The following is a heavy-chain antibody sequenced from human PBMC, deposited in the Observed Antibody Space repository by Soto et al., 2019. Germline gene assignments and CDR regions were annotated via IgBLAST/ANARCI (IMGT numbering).Heavy chain of an antibody. CDR2: VYHTGIT. J-gene: IGHJ4*02. D-gene: IGHD3-3*01. Sequence: QVQLQESGPGLVKPSETLSLTCTVSGGSFKSGSYSWSWIRQPPGKGLEWIGYVYHTGITSYNPSVTSRVSISMDTSKNQFSLNLDSVTAADTAVYFCARDFAYFDSWGQGTLVTVSS. CDR3: ARDFAYFDS. V-gene: IGHV4-61*01. CDR1: GGSFKSGSYS.